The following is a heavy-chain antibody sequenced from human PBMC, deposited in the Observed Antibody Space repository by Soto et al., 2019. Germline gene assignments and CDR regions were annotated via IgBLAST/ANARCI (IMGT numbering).Heavy chain of an antibody. D-gene: IGHD6-19*01. J-gene: IGHJ4*02. CDR3: ARRTRRGSGWFDY. CDR1: GDTFANYW. CDR2: IAPGDSDT. Sequence: GESLKIPCKGSGDTFANYWIDWVRQLPGKGLEWMGIIAPGDSDTRYSPSFQGQVTISADKSISTAYLQWTSLKASDTAMYYCARRTRRGSGWFDYWGQGTLVTVSS. V-gene: IGHV5-51*01.